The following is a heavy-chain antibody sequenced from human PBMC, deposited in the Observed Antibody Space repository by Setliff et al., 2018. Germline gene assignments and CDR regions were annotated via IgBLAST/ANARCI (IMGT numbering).Heavy chain of an antibody. CDR2: INA. V-gene: IGHV1-18*01. CDR1: GYTFTSYG. J-gene: IGHJ5*02. CDR3: ARDSPEMVAPPAAHCFDP. Sequence: ASVKVSCKSSGYTFTSYGINWVRQAPGQGLEWMGWINAYAQKFQGRVTMTIDTLTSTAYMELRSLRSDDTAVYYCARDSPEMVAPPAAHCFDPWGQGTLVTVPQ. D-gene: IGHD2-15*01.